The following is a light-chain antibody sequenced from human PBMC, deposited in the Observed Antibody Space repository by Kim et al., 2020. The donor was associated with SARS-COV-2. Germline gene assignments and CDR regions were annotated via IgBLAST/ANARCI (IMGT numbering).Light chain of an antibody. Sequence: EIVLTQSPATLSLSPGERATLSCRASQSVSPYVAWYQQKPGQAPRLLIYDTSNRASGIPARFSGSGSGTDFTLTISSLDPEDFAVYYCQQHQSWRTFGGGTKVDIK. CDR2: DTS. CDR1: QSVSPY. J-gene: IGKJ4*01. CDR3: QQHQSWRT. V-gene: IGKV3-11*01.